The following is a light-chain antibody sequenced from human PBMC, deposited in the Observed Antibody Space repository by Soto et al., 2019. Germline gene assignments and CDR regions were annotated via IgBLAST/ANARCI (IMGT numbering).Light chain of an antibody. J-gene: IGLJ2*01. V-gene: IGLV2-14*01. CDR3: SSYRGSSTLVG. CDR1: SSDVGGYSY. Sequence: QSALTQPASVSGSPGQSITISCTGTSSDVGGYSYVSWYQQHPGKAPKLMIYEVRIRPSGVSNRFSGSKSGNTASRTISGLQAEDEAEYYCSSYRGSSTLVGLGGGTKLPVL. CDR2: EVR.